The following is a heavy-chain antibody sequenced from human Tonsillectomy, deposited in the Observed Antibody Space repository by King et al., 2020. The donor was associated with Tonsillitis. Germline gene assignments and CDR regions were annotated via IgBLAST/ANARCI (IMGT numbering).Heavy chain of an antibody. Sequence: VQLVQSGAEVKKPGSSVKVSCKASGGTFSSYAISWVRQAPGQGLECMGGIIPIFGTANHAQKFQGRVTITADESTSTAYMELSSLRSEDTAVYFCARESVDTTMGNHNYYGMDVWGQGTTVTVSS. CDR2: IIPIFGTA. J-gene: IGHJ6*02. D-gene: IGHD5-18*01. CDR3: ARESVDTTMGNHNYYGMDV. V-gene: IGHV1-69*12. CDR1: GGTFSSYA.